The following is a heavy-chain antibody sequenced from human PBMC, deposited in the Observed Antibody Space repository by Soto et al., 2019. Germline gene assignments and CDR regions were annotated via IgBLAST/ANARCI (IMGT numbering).Heavy chain of an antibody. Sequence: SETLSLTCAVSGGSISSGGYSWSWIRQPPGKGLEWIGYIYHSGSTYYNPSLKSRVTISVDRSKNQFSLKLSSVTAADTAVYYCAREKRVGGYYPFNWFDPWGQGTLVTVSS. CDR2: IYHSGST. J-gene: IGHJ5*02. CDR3: AREKRVGGYYPFNWFDP. V-gene: IGHV4-30-2*01. D-gene: IGHD3-22*01. CDR1: GGSISSGGYS.